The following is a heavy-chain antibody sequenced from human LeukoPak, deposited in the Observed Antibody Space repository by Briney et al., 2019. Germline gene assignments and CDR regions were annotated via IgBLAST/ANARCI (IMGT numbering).Heavy chain of an antibody. CDR2: INPSGGST. J-gene: IGHJ3*02. CDR3: ARGDHVRIYADSAFDI. Sequence: ASVKVSCKASGYTFTSYYMHWVRQAPGQGLEWMGIINPSGGSTSYAQKFQGRVTMTRDTSTSTVYMELSSLRSEDTAMYYCARGDHVRIYADSAFDIWGQGTKVTVSS. V-gene: IGHV1-46*01. CDR1: GYTFTSYY. D-gene: IGHD3-3*01.